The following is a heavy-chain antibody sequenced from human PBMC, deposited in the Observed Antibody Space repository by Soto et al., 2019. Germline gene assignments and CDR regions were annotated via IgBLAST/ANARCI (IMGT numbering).Heavy chain of an antibody. Sequence: QVQLQQWGAGLLKPSETLSLTCAVSGEPFTDHFCTWIRQAPGKGLEWIGEINHGGRTYFNPSLTSRVTLSVDTSKNPFSLVLVSLTAADTGVYYCARGRVTNYYYYGADVWGQGTTVTVSS. CDR1: GEPFTDHF. V-gene: IGHV4-34*02. J-gene: IGHJ6*02. CDR3: ARGRVTNYYYYGADV. D-gene: IGHD2-8*01. CDR2: INHGGRT.